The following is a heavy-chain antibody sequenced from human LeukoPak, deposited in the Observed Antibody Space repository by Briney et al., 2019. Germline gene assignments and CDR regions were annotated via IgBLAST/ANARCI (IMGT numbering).Heavy chain of an antibody. V-gene: IGHV3-74*01. J-gene: IGHJ6*03. CDR2: INSDVSST. Sequence: GGSLRLSCAASGFTFSSYWMHWVRQAPGKGLVWVSRINSDVSSTSYADSVKGRFTISRDNAKNTLYLQMNSLRAEDTAVYYCARQGSRYYYMDVWGKGTTVTVSS. CDR1: GFTFSSYW. CDR3: ARQGSRYYYMDV.